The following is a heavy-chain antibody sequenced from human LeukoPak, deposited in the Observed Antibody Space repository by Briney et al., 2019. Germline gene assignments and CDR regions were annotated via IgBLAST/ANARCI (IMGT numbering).Heavy chain of an antibody. Sequence: GGSLRLSCAASGFTFSNAWMSWVRQAPGKGLEWVGRIKSKTDGGTTDYAAPVKGRFTISRDDSKNTLYLQMNSLKTEDTAVYYCTTAVTVYYYYYGMDVWGQGTTVTVSS. CDR3: TTAVTVYYYYYGMDV. D-gene: IGHD4-17*01. CDR2: IKSKTDGGTT. CDR1: GFTFSNAW. V-gene: IGHV3-15*01. J-gene: IGHJ6*02.